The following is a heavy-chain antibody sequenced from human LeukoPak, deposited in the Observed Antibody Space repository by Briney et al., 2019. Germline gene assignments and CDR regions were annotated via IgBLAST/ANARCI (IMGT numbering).Heavy chain of an antibody. CDR2: IIPIFGTA. D-gene: IGHD6-13*01. CDR1: GGTFSSYA. Sequence: GSSVKVSCKASGGTFSSYAISWVRQAPGQGLEWMGGIIPIFGTANYAQKFQGRVTITTDESTSTAYMELSSLRSEDTAVYYCARGARGQQLVLDAFDIWGQGTMVTVSS. CDR3: ARGARGQQLVLDAFDI. J-gene: IGHJ3*02. V-gene: IGHV1-69*05.